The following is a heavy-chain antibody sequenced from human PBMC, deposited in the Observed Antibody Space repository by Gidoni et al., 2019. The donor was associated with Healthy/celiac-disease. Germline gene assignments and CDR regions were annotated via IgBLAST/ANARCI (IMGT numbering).Heavy chain of an antibody. CDR1: GFTFSSYG. Sequence: QVQLVESGGGVVQPGRSLRLSCAASGFTFSSYGMHWVRQAPGKGLEWVAVISYDGSNKYYADSVKGRFTISRDNSKNTLYLQMNSLRAEDTAVYYCAKDGPQFGTTVTSLDYWGQGTLVTVSS. CDR3: AKDGPQFGTTVTSLDY. J-gene: IGHJ4*02. V-gene: IGHV3-30*18. D-gene: IGHD4-17*01. CDR2: ISYDGSNK.